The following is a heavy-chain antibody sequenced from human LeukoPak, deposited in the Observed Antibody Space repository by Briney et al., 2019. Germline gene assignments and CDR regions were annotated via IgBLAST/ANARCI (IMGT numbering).Heavy chain of an antibody. CDR3: ATNGWYCLDH. CDR1: GGSISSYY. CDR2: IYYSGST. D-gene: IGHD6-19*01. V-gene: IGHV4-59*08. Sequence: SETLSLTCTVSGGSISSYYWSWIRQPPGKGLEWIGYIYYSGSTNYNPSLKSRVTISVDTSKNQFSLKLSSVTAADTAVYYCATNGWYCLDHWGQGALVTVSS. J-gene: IGHJ1*01.